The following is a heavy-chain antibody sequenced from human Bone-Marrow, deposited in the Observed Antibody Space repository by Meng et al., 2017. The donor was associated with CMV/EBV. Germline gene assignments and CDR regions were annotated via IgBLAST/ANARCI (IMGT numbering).Heavy chain of an antibody. V-gene: IGHV3-11*01. D-gene: IGHD1-26*01. J-gene: IGHJ4*02. CDR2: ISGSGRTM. CDR3: AREWELLSNDF. CDR1: GFIFSDYY. Sequence: GESLKISCAASGFIFSDYYMSWIRQAPEKGLEWISYISGSGRTMYSADSVKGRFSISRDNAKNSLYLRMNSLRAEDTAVYYCAREWELLSNDFWGQGTLVTVSS.